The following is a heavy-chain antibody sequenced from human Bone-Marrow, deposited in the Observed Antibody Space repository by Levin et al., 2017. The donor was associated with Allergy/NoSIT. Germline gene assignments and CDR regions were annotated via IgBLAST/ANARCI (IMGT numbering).Heavy chain of an antibody. CDR1: GYSISSGYY. V-gene: IGHV4-38-2*02. CDR2: IYHSGST. CDR3: ARVASNYAFGFDP. Sequence: SETLSLTCTVSGYSISSGYYWGWIRQPPGKGLEWIGSIYHSGSTYYNPSLKSRVTISVDTSKNQFSLKLSSVTAADTAVYYCARVASNYAFGFDPWGQGTLVTVSS. J-gene: IGHJ5*02. D-gene: IGHD4-11*01.